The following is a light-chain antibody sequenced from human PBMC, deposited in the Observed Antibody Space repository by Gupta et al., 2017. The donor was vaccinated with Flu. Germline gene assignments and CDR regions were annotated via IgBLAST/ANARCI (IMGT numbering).Light chain of an antibody. J-gene: IGKJ2*03. CDR3: QQYKAYSYS. V-gene: IGKV1-5*03. CDR1: QSMSGW. Sequence: DIQMSQSPSTLSASLGDTDTITRRATQSMSGWLGWYQQKPGKAPKLLISKASDLESGVPSRCNGTGSGTEFTLTINNQQPEDLTTYYWQQYKAYSYSFGQGTKLEIK. CDR2: KAS.